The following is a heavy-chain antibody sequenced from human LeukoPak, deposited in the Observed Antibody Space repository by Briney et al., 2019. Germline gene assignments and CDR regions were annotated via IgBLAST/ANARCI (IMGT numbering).Heavy chain of an antibody. Sequence: GGSPRLSCAASGLTFSGYAMSWVRQAPGKGLEWVGRIKRIIDGGTTDYAAPVKGRFTVSRDDSINTLYLQMSSLKTEDTAVYYCAAQGGSGDLRYWGQGTLVTVSS. D-gene: IGHD4-17*01. CDR3: AAQGGSGDLRY. V-gene: IGHV3-15*01. CDR2: IKRIIDGGTT. CDR1: GLTFSGYA. J-gene: IGHJ4*02.